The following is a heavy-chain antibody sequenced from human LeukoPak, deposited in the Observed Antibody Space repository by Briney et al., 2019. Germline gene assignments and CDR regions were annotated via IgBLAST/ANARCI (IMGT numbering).Heavy chain of an antibody. J-gene: IGHJ6*03. D-gene: IGHD3-9*01. CDR2: IKQDGSEK. V-gene: IGHV3-7*03. CDR3: AKCILTGYYKGYMDV. Sequence: QAGGSLRLSCAASGFTFSTYWMTWVRQAPGKGLEWVANIKQDGSEKYYEDSMKGRFTISRDNSKNTLYLQMNSLRAEDTAVYYCAKCILTGYYKGYMDVWGKGTTVTISS. CDR1: GFTFSTYW.